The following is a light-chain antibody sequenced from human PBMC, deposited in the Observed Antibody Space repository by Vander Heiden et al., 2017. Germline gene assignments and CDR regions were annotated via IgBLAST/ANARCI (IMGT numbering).Light chain of an antibody. CDR2: RAS. CDR3: QHYDNWPPWT. Sequence: EIFMTQSPATLSVSPGESATLSCRASQSVSSNLAWYQQKPGQAPRLLINRASTRVTGIPARFSGGGCGTEFTLTISSRQSEDFAVYYCQHYDNWPPWTFGQGTKVDIK. J-gene: IGKJ1*01. CDR1: QSVSSN. V-gene: IGKV3-15*01.